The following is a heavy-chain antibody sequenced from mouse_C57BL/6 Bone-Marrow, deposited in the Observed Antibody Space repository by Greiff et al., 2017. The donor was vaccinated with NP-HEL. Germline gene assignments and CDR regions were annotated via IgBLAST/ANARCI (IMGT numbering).Heavy chain of an antibody. V-gene: IGHV2-2*01. J-gene: IGHJ2*01. CDR3: ARNSRLNFTRDYFDY. CDR2: IWSGGST. CDR1: GFSLTSYG. Sequence: QVQLQQSGPGLVQPSQSLSITCTVSGFSLTSYGVHWVRQSPGKGLEWLGVIWSGGSTDYNAAFISRLSISKDNSKSQVFFKMNSLQADDTAIYYCARNSRLNFTRDYFDYWGQGTTLTVSS. D-gene: IGHD1-1*01.